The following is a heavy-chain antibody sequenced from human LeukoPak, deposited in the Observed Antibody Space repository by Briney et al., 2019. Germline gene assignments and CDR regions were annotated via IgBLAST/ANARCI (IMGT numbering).Heavy chain of an antibody. Sequence: GGSLRLSCVASGFTFSSYVMAWVRQASGKGPEWVGHIRSKPNNYATAYAASVKGRFTISRDDSKNTAYLQMNSLKIEDTAVYYCTRPLGAAAGTYFAPWGQGTLVTVSS. J-gene: IGHJ5*02. D-gene: IGHD6-13*01. CDR1: GFTFSSYV. V-gene: IGHV3-73*01. CDR2: IRSKPNNYAT. CDR3: TRPLGAAAGTYFAP.